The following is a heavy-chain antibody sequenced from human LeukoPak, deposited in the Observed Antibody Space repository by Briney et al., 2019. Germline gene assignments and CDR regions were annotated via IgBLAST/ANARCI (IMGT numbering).Heavy chain of an antibody. D-gene: IGHD2-15*01. J-gene: IGHJ6*04. V-gene: IGHV4-34*01. Sequence: SETLSLTCAVYGGSFSGYYWSWIRQPPGKGLEWIGEINHSGSTNYNPSLKSRVTISVDTSKNQFSLKLSSVTAADTAVYYCARGYCSGGSCYRCYYYYGMDVWGKGTTVTVSS. CDR2: INHSGST. CDR1: GGSFSGYY. CDR3: ARGYCSGGSCYRCYYYYGMDV.